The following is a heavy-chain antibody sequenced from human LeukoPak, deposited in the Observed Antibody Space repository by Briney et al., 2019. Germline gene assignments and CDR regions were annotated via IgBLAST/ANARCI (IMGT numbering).Heavy chain of an antibody. V-gene: IGHV3-23*01. Sequence: GASLRLSCAASGFTFSNYAMGWVRQAPGKGLEWVSAITGGGSGIYYADSMKSRFTISRDNSKNTLYLQINSLRAEDTAVYYCAKWGDYDVLTGYYVSDYWGQGTLVTVSS. D-gene: IGHD3-9*01. CDR1: GFTFSNYA. J-gene: IGHJ4*02. CDR3: AKWGDYDVLTGYYVSDY. CDR2: ITGGGSGI.